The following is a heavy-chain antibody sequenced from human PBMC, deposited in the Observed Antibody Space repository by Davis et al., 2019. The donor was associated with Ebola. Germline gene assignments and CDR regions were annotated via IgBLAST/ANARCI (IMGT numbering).Heavy chain of an antibody. CDR2: ISGSGHST. Sequence: GESLKISCAASGFSFSGSAMSWVRQSPGKGLEWVSSISGSGHSTYDADSVRGRFTISRDNGNNMLYLQMNSLRAEDTAVYYCARDAALADSHYFDSWGQGTLVTVSS. V-gene: IGHV3-23*01. CDR3: ARDAALADSHYFDS. J-gene: IGHJ4*02. D-gene: IGHD6-19*01. CDR1: GFSFSGSA.